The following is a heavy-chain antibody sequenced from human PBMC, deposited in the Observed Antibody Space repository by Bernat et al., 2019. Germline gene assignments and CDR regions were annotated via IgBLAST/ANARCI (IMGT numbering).Heavy chain of an antibody. CDR3: ARDRVYGEPSYY. J-gene: IGHJ4*02. Sequence: EVQLVESGGGLVQPGGSLRLSCAASGFTVSSDYMSWVRQAPGKGLEWVSVIYSGGSTYYADSVKGRFTISRDNSKNTLYLQMNSLRAEDTAVYYCARDRVYGEPSYYWGQGTLVTVSS. CDR1: GFTVSSDY. CDR2: IYSGGST. V-gene: IGHV3-66*01. D-gene: IGHD4-17*01.